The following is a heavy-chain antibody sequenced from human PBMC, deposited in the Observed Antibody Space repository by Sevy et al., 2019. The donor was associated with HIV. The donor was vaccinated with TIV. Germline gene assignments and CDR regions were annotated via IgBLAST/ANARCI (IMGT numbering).Heavy chain of an antibody. Sequence: GGSLRLSCAASGFTFDDYAMHWVRQAPGKGLEWVSLTSWDGGSTYYADSVKGRFTISRDNSKNSLYLQMNSLRAEDTALYYCAKAQYYYGSGSLSYYYYGMDVWGQGTTVTVSS. CDR1: GFTFDDYA. D-gene: IGHD3-10*01. CDR2: TSWDGGST. J-gene: IGHJ6*02. V-gene: IGHV3-43D*04. CDR3: AKAQYYYGSGSLSYYYYGMDV.